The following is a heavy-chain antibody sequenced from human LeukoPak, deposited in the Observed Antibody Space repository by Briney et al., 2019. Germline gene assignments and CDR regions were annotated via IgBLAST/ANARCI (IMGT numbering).Heavy chain of an antibody. V-gene: IGHV3-73*01. D-gene: IGHD4-17*01. CDR1: GFTFSGSA. Sequence: GGSLKLSCVASGFTFSGSAMHWVRQASGKGLEWVARIRSKAGSYATEYAASVKGRLTISREDSKNTAYLQMNSLKTEDTAVYYCTGGTTVTTLDYWGQGTLVTVSS. CDR3: TGGTTVTTLDY. J-gene: IGHJ4*02. CDR2: IRSKAGSYAT.